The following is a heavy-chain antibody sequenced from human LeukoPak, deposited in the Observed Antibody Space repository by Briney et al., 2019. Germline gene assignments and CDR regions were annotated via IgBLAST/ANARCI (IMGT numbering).Heavy chain of an antibody. Sequence: PSETLSLTCTVSGGSISSYYWSWIRQPAGKGLEWIGRIYTSGSTNYNPSLKSRVTMSVDTSKNQFSLKLSSVTAADTAVYYCARGIFQLVVGYFDYWGQGTLVTVSS. D-gene: IGHD6-6*01. V-gene: IGHV4-4*07. CDR2: IYTSGST. CDR1: GGSISSYY. J-gene: IGHJ4*02. CDR3: ARGIFQLVVGYFDY.